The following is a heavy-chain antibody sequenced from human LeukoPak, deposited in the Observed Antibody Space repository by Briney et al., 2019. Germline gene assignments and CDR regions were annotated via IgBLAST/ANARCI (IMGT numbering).Heavy chain of an antibody. J-gene: IGHJ5*02. CDR2: ASYDGSNK. CDR1: GFTFSSYG. CDR3: AKAGREWELLPLGWFDP. V-gene: IGHV3-30*18. Sequence: GGSLRLSCAASGFTFSSYGMHWVRQAPGRGLEWVAIASYDGSNKYYADSVKGRFTISRDNSKNTLYLQMNSLRAEDTAVYYCAKAGREWELLPLGWFDPWGQGTLVTVSS. D-gene: IGHD1-26*01.